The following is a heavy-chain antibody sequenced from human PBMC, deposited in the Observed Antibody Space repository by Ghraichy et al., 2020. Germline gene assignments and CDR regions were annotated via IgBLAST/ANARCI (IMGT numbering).Heavy chain of an antibody. CDR2: IIPIFGTA. CDR1: GGTFSSYA. V-gene: IGHV1-69*13. D-gene: IGHD3-10*01. J-gene: IGHJ4*02. Sequence: SVKVSCKASGGTFSSYAISWVRQAPGQGLEWMGGIIPIFGTANYAQKFQGRVTITADESTSTAYMELSSLRSEDTAVYYCARGSLYGSGSYYHFDYWGQGTLVTVSS. CDR3: ARGSLYGSGSYYHFDY.